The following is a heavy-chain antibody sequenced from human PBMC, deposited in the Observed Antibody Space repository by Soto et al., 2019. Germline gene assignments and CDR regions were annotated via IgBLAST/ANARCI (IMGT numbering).Heavy chain of an antibody. CDR1: GFTFSSYA. CDR3: SKWGAPKAFDT. V-gene: IGHV3-23*01. CDR2: ISGSGGST. J-gene: IGHJ3*02. D-gene: IGHD3-16*01. Sequence: EVQLLESGGGLVQPGGSLRLSCAASGFTFSSYAMSWVRQAPGKGLEWVSAISGSGGSTYYADSVKGRFTISRDNSKNTLERQMTRLRAGDTAVYYCSKWGAPKAFDTWAQGTLVTFSS.